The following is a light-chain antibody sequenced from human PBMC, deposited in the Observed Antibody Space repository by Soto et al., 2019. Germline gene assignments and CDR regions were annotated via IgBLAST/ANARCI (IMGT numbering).Light chain of an antibody. Sequence: DIQMTQSPSSLSASVGDGVTLTCRASQAVSNWLAWYQHRPGSAPKLLIYAASNLPSGVPARFAGSGSGTVFTLTIKSLQPEDFATYYCQQTKRFPFTFGGGTKVDMK. J-gene: IGKJ4*01. CDR2: AAS. CDR3: QQTKRFPFT. V-gene: IGKV1-12*02. CDR1: QAVSNW.